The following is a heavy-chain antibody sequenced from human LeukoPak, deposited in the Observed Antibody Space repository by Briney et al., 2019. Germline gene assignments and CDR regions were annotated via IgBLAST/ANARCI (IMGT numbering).Heavy chain of an antibody. CDR1: GFTFSGYA. Sequence: PGGSLSLSCAVSGFTFSGYAMSWVRQAPGKGLEWVSVISGSGGSTYHADSVKGRFTISRDNSKNTLYLQMNSLRAEDTAVYYCAKSLWGRETSSFDYWGQGTLVTVSS. CDR2: ISGSGGST. J-gene: IGHJ4*02. CDR3: AKSLWGRETSSFDY. D-gene: IGHD7-27*01. V-gene: IGHV3-23*01.